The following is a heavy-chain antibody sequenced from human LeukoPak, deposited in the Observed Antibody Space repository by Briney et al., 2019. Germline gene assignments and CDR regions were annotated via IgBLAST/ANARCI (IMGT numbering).Heavy chain of an antibody. CDR1: GYTFTSYD. Sequence: ASVKVSCKASGYTFTSYDFNWLRQATGQGLEWVGWMNPNSGNTGYAQKFQGRVTMTRNTSISTAYMELSSLRSEDTAVYYCARGAGRRYCSSTSCCFDYWGQGTLVTVSS. CDR3: ARGAGRRYCSSTSCCFDY. V-gene: IGHV1-8*01. CDR2: MNPNSGNT. D-gene: IGHD2-2*01. J-gene: IGHJ4*02.